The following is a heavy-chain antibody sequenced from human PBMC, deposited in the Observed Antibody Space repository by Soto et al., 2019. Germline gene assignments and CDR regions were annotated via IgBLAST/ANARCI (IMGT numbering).Heavy chain of an antibody. CDR1: GVSSRDDY. J-gene: IGHJ5*02. D-gene: IGHD6-19*01. V-gene: IGHV4-59*01. CDR2: LYNNGST. CDR3: SRGYSSGSWFAP. Sequence: QVQLQESGPGLVKPSETLSLTCTVSGVSSRDDYWSWIRQPPEKGLEWLGFLYNNGSTNYNPSLKARVTISIDTSKHQFALMLTYVTAADTAVYYCSRGYSSGSWFAPLGQGTLVTVSS.